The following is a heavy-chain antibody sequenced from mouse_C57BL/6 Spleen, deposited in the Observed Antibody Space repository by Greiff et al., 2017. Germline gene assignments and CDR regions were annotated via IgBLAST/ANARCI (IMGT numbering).Heavy chain of an antibody. J-gene: IGHJ3*01. CDR1: GYTFTDYY. CDR2: IYPGSGNT. D-gene: IGHD1-1*01. CDR3: ARSFITTVAPFAY. Sequence: QVHVKQSGAELVRPGASVKLSCKASGYTFTDYYINWVKQRPGQGLEWIARIYPGSGNTYYNEKFKGKATLTAEKSSSTAYMQLSSLTSEDSAVYFCARSFITTVAPFAYWGQGTLVTVSA. V-gene: IGHV1-76*01.